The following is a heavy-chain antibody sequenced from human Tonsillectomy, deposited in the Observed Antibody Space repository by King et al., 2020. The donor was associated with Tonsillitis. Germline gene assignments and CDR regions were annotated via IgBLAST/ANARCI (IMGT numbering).Heavy chain of an antibody. J-gene: IGHJ3*01. D-gene: IGHD2-8*02. Sequence: VQLVESGGGLVKPGGSLRLSCAASGFTFSDSYMSWSRQAPGEGLDGSSFINPSGTNKNCVDSVRGRFTISRDNAKNSMFLQMNSLKTEDSGVYYCGREYWGAFDVWGQGTMVTVSS. CDR3: GREYWGAFDV. CDR2: INPSGTNK. CDR1: GFTFSDSY. V-gene: IGHV3-11*06.